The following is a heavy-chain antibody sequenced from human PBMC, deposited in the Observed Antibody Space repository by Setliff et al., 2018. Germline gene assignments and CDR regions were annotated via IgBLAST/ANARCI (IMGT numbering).Heavy chain of an antibody. D-gene: IGHD3-3*01. V-gene: IGHV1-18*01. Sequence: ASVKVSCKAVGYTFLSYGLSWVRQAPGQGLEWMGWISAYTGKTDYAQNFQGRVTMTTDTSTNTAYLELRSLRYDDAAVYFCARAPRLEWILPTFDYWGQGTPVTVSS. J-gene: IGHJ4*02. CDR2: ISAYTGKT. CDR3: ARAPRLEWILPTFDY. CDR1: GYTFLSYG.